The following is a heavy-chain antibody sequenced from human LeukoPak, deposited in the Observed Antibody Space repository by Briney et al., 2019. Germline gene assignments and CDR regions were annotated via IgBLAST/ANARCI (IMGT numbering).Heavy chain of an antibody. V-gene: IGHV3-74*01. CDR1: GFTFSSYW. J-gene: IGHJ4*01. CDR3: ARDGAYSTIFY. CDR2: INSDESST. D-gene: IGHD3-3*01. Sequence: GASLRLSCAASGFTFSSYWMYWVRQAPGKGLVWVSRINSDESSTSYADSVKGRFTISRDNAKNTLYLQMNSLRAEDTAVYYCARDGAYSTIFYWGQGTLVTVSS.